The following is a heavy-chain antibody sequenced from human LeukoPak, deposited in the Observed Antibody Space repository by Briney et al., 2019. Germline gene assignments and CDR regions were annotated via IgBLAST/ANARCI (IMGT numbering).Heavy chain of an antibody. D-gene: IGHD2-15*01. Sequence: GESLKISCKGSGYSFTSYWISWVRQMPGKGLEWMGRIDPSDSYTNYSPAFQGHVTISADKSISTAYLQWSSLKASDTAMYYCAILRALPGYELGYCSGGSCYHKDAFDIWGQGTMVTVSS. V-gene: IGHV5-10-1*01. J-gene: IGHJ3*02. CDR3: AILRALPGYELGYCSGGSCYHKDAFDI. CDR2: IDPSDSYT. CDR1: GYSFTSYW.